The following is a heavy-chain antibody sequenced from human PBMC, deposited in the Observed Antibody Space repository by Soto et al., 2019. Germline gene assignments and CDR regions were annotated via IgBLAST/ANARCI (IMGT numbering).Heavy chain of an antibody. CDR3: AIYPSVAGTGYFQH. Sequence: ASVKVSCKASGYTFTGYYMHWVRQAPGQGLEWMGWINPNSGGTNYAQKFQGWVTMTRDTSISTAYMELSRLRSDDTAVYYCAIYPSVAGTGYFQHWGQGTLVTVSS. CDR2: INPNSGGT. D-gene: IGHD6-19*01. V-gene: IGHV1-2*04. J-gene: IGHJ1*01. CDR1: GYTFTGYY.